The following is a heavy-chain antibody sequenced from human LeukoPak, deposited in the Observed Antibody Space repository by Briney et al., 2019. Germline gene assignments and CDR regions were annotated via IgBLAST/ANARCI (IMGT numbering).Heavy chain of an antibody. CDR1: GYTFASYD. J-gene: IGHJ6*02. V-gene: IGHV1-8*01. D-gene: IGHD3-10*01. CDR3: ARATWFGENYYYGMDV. Sequence: ASVKVSCKASGYTFASYDINWVRQATGQGLEWMGWMNPNSGNTGYAQKFQGRVTMTRNTSISTAYMELSSLRSEDTAVYYCARATWFGENYYYGMDVWGQGTTVTVSS. CDR2: MNPNSGNT.